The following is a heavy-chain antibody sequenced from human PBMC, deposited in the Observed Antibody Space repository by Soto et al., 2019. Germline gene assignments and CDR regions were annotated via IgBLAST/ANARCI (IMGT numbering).Heavy chain of an antibody. D-gene: IGHD3-3*01. CDR3: ARGLHDFWSGYYGEYYYGMDV. V-gene: IGHV3-33*01. J-gene: IGHJ6*02. Sequence: GGSLRLSCAASGFTFSSYGMHWVRQAPGKGLEWVAVIWYDGSNKYYADSVKGRFTISRDNSKNTLYLQMNSLRAEDTAVYYCARGLHDFWSGYYGEYYYGMDVWGQGTTVTVSS. CDR1: GFTFSSYG. CDR2: IWYDGSNK.